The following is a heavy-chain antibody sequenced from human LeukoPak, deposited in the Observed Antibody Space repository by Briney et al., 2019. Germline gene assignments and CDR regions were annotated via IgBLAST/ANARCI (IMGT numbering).Heavy chain of an antibody. CDR2: IYYSGST. CDR1: GGSISSGDYY. CDR3: ARGNGYDYYYMDV. Sequence: SETLSLTCTVSGGSISSGDYYWSWIRQPPGKGQEWIGYIYYSGSTYYNPSLKSRVTISVDTSKNQFSLKLSSVTAADTAVYYCARGNGYDYYYMDVWGKGTTVTVSS. V-gene: IGHV4-30-4*08. J-gene: IGHJ6*03. D-gene: IGHD2-8*01.